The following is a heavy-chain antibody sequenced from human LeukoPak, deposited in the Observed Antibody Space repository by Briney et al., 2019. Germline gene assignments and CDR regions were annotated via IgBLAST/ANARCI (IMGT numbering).Heavy chain of an antibody. D-gene: IGHD6-19*01. CDR1: GDSITAYY. CDR2: IYYTGST. CDR3: ARDGGTTGWYSGDY. Sequence: SETLSLTCTVSGDSITAYYWSWIRQPPGKGLEWIGYIYYTGSTNYNPSLKNRVTISLDTSKNQLSLRLSSVTTADTAVYYCARDGGTTGWYSGDYWGQGILLTVSS. J-gene: IGHJ4*02. V-gene: IGHV4-59*01.